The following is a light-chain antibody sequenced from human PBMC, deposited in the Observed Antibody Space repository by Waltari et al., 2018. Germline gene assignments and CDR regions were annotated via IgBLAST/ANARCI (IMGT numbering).Light chain of an antibody. CDR1: QSIGNNF. CDR3: EQYDGSVVT. Sequence: IVLTQSPDTLSLSPGDRATLSCRASQSIGNNFLVWYQLKPGQAPRLLISAASRRATGVPDRVIGRGSGTDFTLTSSRLERDEFAVYYCEQYDGSVVTFGGGTKVEIK. J-gene: IGKJ4*01. V-gene: IGKV3-20*01. CDR2: AAS.